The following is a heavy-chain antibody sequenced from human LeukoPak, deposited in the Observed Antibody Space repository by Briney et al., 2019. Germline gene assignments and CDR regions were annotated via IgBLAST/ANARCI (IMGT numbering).Heavy chain of an antibody. V-gene: IGHV3-11*01. CDR1: GFTFSDYN. CDR2: ISRSGSTK. J-gene: IGHJ6*03. CDR3: ARVLRYCSGGNCYSGGLGYMDV. D-gene: IGHD2-15*01. Sequence: GGSLRLSCAASGFTFSDYNMRWIRQAPGKGLEWVSSISRSGSTKCYADSVKGRFTISRDNAKNSLFLQMNSLRAEDTAVYYCARVLRYCSGGNCYSGGLGYMDVWGKGTTVTISS.